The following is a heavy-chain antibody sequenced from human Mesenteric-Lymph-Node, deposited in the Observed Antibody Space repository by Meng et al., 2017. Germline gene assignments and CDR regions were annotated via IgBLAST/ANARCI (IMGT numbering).Heavy chain of an antibody. CDR3: ARLGLVASQANWYFDL. Sequence: GESLKISCAASGFTFSNYAMHWVRQAPGKGLEWVALIWYDGSNIYYADSVQGRFTISRDNSKYTVYLQMNSLRVEDTAVYYCARLGLVASQANWYFDLWGRGTLVTVSS. V-gene: IGHV3-33*01. J-gene: IGHJ2*01. D-gene: IGHD5-12*01. CDR2: IWYDGSNI. CDR1: GFTFSNYA.